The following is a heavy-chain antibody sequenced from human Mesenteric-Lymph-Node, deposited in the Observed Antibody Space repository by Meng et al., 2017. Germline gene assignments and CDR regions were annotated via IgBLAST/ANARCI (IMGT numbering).Heavy chain of an antibody. Sequence: ASVKVSCKASGYTFGTYDIHWVRQASGQGLEWMGWMDSNTGNTGCAQKFQGRVTFTRNTSISTAYMELSSLRSEDTAVYYCASRTYYDILTGPRVGYYYGMDVWGQGTTVTVSS. CDR2: MDSNTGNT. V-gene: IGHV1-8*03. CDR1: GYTFGTYD. CDR3: ASRTYYDILTGPRVGYYYGMDV. J-gene: IGHJ6*02. D-gene: IGHD3-9*01.